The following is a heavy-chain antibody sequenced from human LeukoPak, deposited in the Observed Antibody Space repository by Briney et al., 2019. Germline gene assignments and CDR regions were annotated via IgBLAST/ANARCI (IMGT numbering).Heavy chain of an antibody. CDR2: IYYRGST. V-gene: IGHV4-59*08. CDR1: GGSLSSYY. D-gene: IGHD6-13*01. J-gene: IGHJ4*02. Sequence: SETLSLTCAVPGGSLSSYYWSWVRQPPGKGLEWIGYIYYRGSTNYNASLKSRVTISVDTSKNQSSLKLRSVTAADTAVYYCARWVAASSIDYWGQGTLVTVSS. CDR3: ARWVAASSIDY.